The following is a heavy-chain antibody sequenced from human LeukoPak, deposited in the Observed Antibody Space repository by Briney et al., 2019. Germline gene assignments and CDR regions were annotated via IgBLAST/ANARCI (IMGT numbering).Heavy chain of an antibody. Sequence: PSETLSLTCTVSGGSISSGSYYWSWIRQPAGKGLEWIGRIYSSVSTNYNPSLKSRVTISLDTSKNQFSLKLSSVTAADTAVYFCARGPDYGGNSHYYYYYIDVWGKGTTVTVSS. V-gene: IGHV4-61*02. J-gene: IGHJ6*03. CDR3: ARGPDYGGNSHYYYYYIDV. D-gene: IGHD4-23*01. CDR2: IYSSVST. CDR1: GGSISSGSYY.